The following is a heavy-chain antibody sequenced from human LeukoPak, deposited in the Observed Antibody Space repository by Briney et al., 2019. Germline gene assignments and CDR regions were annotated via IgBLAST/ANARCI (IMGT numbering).Heavy chain of an antibody. V-gene: IGHV1-8*03. CDR1: GYTFTSYD. CDR2: MNPNSGNT. D-gene: IGHD4-17*01. Sequence: ASVKVSCKASGYTFTSYDINWVRQATGQGLEWMGWMNPNSGNTGYAQKFQGRVTITRNTSISTAYMELRSLRSDDTAVYYCARDYGGKYFDYWGQGTLVTVSS. J-gene: IGHJ4*02. CDR3: ARDYGGKYFDY.